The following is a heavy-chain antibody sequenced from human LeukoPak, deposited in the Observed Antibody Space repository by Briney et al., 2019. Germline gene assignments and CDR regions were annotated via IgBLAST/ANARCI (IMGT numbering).Heavy chain of an antibody. J-gene: IGHJ4*02. CDR2: IYGSGYT. CDR3: ARETSLAGFASGLGFNY. CDR1: GGSISGWY. D-gene: IGHD6-19*01. V-gene: IGHV4-59*01. Sequence: PSETLSHTCTVSGGSISGWYWSWIRQPPGKGLEWIGYIYGSGYTNYNPSLKSRVTMSIDTSKNHFSLKLTSVTAADTATYYCARETSLAGFASGLGFNYWGQGILVTVSS.